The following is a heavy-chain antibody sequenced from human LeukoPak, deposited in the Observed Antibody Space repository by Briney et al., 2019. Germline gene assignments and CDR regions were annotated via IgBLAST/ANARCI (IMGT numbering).Heavy chain of an antibody. V-gene: IGHV1-18*01. CDR2: ISAYNGNT. CDR3: ARQLVRDYYYYYMDV. Sequence: ASVKVSCKASGYTFTSYGISWVRQAPGQGIEWMGWISAYNGNTNYAQKLQGRVTMTTDTSTSTAYMELKSLRSDDTAVYYCARQLVRDYYYYYMDVWGKGTTVTVSS. J-gene: IGHJ6*03. CDR1: GYTFTSYG. D-gene: IGHD6-6*01.